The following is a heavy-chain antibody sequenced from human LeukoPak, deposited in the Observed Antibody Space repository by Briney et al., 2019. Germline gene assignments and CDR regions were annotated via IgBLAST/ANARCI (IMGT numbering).Heavy chain of an antibody. Sequence: PGGSLRLSCAASGFIFSSYAMSWVRQAPGKGLEWVSAISGSGGSTYYADSVKGRFTISRDNSKNTLYLQMNSLRAEDTAVYYCAKDRGYMDSRLGFDYWGQGTLVTVSS. CDR3: AKDRGYMDSRLGFDY. V-gene: IGHV3-23*01. CDR1: GFIFSSYA. D-gene: IGHD3-10*01. J-gene: IGHJ4*02. CDR2: ISGSGGST.